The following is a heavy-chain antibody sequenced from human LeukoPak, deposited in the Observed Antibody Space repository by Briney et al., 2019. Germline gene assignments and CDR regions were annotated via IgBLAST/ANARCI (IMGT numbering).Heavy chain of an antibody. Sequence: PSESLSLTCTVSGGSISSYYWSWIRQPPGKGLEWVGYIYYSGSTNYNPSLKSRVTISVETSKNQFSLKLTSVTAADTAVYYCARTTEGGYTYGYFYYYYMDVWGKGTTVTIS. D-gene: IGHD5-18*01. V-gene: IGHV4-59*01. CDR2: IYYSGST. J-gene: IGHJ6*03. CDR3: ARTTEGGYTYGYFYYYYMDV. CDR1: GGSISSYY.